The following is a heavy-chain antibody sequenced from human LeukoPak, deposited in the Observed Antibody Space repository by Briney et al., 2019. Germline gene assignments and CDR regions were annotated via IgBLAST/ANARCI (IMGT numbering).Heavy chain of an antibody. CDR3: ARDRPHNWFDP. V-gene: IGHV3-74*01. CDR2: IDNDGRDT. Sequence: PGGSLRLSCAASGFTFSSYWMHWVRQAPGKGLVWVSRIDNDGRDTTYADSVRGRFTISRGNGKNTVYLQMNSLRPEDTAVYYCARDRPHNWFDPWGQGTLVTVSS. CDR1: GFTFSSYW. J-gene: IGHJ5*02.